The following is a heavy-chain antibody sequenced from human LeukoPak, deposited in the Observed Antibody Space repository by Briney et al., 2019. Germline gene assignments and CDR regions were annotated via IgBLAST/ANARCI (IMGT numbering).Heavy chain of an antibody. CDR2: LSPGGGTI. CDR1: GFTFSDYH. CDR3: TIGRDIAVAGPGGYFDH. J-gene: IGHJ4*02. Sequence: GGSLRLSCAASGFTFSDYHMNWIRQAPWKWLDCLSYLSPGGGTIYFADSVRGRFTISRDNAKNSLYLQMNSLTADDTAVYYCTIGRDIAVAGPGGYFDHWGQGTLVTVSS. D-gene: IGHD6-19*01. V-gene: IGHV3-11*01.